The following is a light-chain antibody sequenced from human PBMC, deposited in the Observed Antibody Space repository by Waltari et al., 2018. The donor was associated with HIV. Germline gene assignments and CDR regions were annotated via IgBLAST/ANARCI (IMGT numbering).Light chain of an antibody. V-gene: IGLV3-21*02. CDR3: HVWDRSSDHHV. CDR1: NLGRKS. Sequence: SYVLTQSPSVSVAPGQTASITCGGNNLGRKSVHWYQQKAGQAPVLVVYNGSDRPSGIPERFSGSRSGNTATLTISRVEAGDEADYYCHVWDRSSDHHVFGPGTKVTVL. CDR2: NGS. J-gene: IGLJ1*01.